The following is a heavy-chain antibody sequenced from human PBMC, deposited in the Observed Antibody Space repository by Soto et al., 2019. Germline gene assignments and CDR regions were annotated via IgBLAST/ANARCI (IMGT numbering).Heavy chain of an antibody. V-gene: IGHV4-39*01. CDR1: GCSISSSSYY. Sequence: PSETLSLTCTVSGCSISSSSYYWGWIRQPPGKGLEWIGSIYYSGSTYYNPSLKSRVTISVDTSKNQFSLKLSSVTAADTAVYYCARHPYYDFWSGYPTNWFDPWGQGTLVTVSS. CDR3: ARHPYYDFWSGYPTNWFDP. CDR2: IYYSGST. D-gene: IGHD3-3*01. J-gene: IGHJ5*02.